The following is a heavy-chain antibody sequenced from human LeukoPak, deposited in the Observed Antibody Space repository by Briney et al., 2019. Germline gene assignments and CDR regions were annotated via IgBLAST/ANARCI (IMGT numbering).Heavy chain of an antibody. J-gene: IGHJ1*01. V-gene: IGHV1-69*13. CDR1: GGTFSSYA. Sequence: SVKVSCKASGGTFSSYAISWVRQAPGQGLEWMGGIIPIFGTANYAQKFQGRVTITADESTSTAYMELRSLRSDDTAVYYCARWAWELLIFQHWGQGTLVTVSS. CDR2: IIPIFGTA. D-gene: IGHD1-26*01. CDR3: ARWAWELLIFQH.